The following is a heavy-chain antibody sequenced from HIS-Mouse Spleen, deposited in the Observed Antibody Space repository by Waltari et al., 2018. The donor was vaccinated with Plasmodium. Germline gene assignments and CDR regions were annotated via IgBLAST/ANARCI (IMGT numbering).Heavy chain of an antibody. Sequence: EVQLVESGGGLVQPGGSLRLPCAASGFTFSSYWRGRVRQAPGKGLEWVANIKQDGREKYYVDSVKGRFTISRDNAKNSLYLQMNSLRAEDTAVYYCARDRRGYWYFDLWGRGTLVTVSS. V-gene: IGHV3-7*01. CDR3: ARDRRGYWYFDL. CDR1: GFTFSSYW. J-gene: IGHJ2*01. D-gene: IGHD5-12*01. CDR2: IKQDGREK.